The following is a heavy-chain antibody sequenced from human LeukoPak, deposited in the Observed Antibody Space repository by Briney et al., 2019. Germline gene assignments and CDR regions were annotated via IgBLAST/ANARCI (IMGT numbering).Heavy chain of an antibody. Sequence: ASVKVSCKASGYTFTGYYMHWVRQAPGQGLEWMGWINPNSGGTNYAQKFQGRVTMTRDTSISTAYMELSRLRSDDTAVYYCARDVSSSWYYYYYYMDVWGKGTTVTVSS. J-gene: IGHJ6*03. CDR1: GYTFTGYY. D-gene: IGHD6-13*01. CDR3: ARDVSSSWYYYYYYMDV. V-gene: IGHV1-2*02. CDR2: INPNSGGT.